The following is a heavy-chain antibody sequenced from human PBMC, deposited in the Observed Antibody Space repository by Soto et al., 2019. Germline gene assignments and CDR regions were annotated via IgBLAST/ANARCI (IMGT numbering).Heavy chain of an antibody. Sequence: ESGGGVVQPGRSLRLSCAASGFTFSSYAMHWVRQAPGKGLEWVAVISYDGSNKYYADSVKGRFTISRDNSKNTLYLQMNSLRAEDTAVYYCAGPYCSGGSCYSGWGQGTLVTVSS. CDR1: GFTFSSYA. D-gene: IGHD2-15*01. CDR3: AGPYCSGGSCYSG. CDR2: ISYDGSNK. J-gene: IGHJ4*02. V-gene: IGHV3-30-3*01.